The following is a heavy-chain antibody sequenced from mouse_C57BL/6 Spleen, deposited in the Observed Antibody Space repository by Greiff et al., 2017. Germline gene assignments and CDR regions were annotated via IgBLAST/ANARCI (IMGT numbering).Heavy chain of an antibody. CDR1: GYAFSSSW. D-gene: IGHD2-4*01. CDR3: ARSGYDSTFAY. J-gene: IGHJ3*01. Sequence: QVQLQQSGPELVKPGASVKISCKASGYAFSSSWMNWVKQRPGKGLEWIGRIYPGDGDTNYNGKFKGKATLTADKSSSTAYMQLSSLTSEDSAVYFCARSGYDSTFAYWGQGTLVTVSA. V-gene: IGHV1-82*01. CDR2: IYPGDGDT.